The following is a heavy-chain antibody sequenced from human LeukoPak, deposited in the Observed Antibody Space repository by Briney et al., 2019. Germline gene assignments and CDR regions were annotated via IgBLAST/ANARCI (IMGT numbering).Heavy chain of an antibody. J-gene: IGHJ6*02. D-gene: IGHD3-22*01. CDR2: SRGSGGST. CDR1: GFTFSSYA. V-gene: IGHV3-23*01. Sequence: PGGSLRLSCAASGFTFSSYAMSWVRQAPGKGLEWVSASRGSGGSTYYADSVKGRFTISRDNSKNTLYLKMNSMRAEDTAVYYCARRRLDSSGYYYYYYGMDVWGQGTTVTVSS. CDR3: ARRRLDSSGYYYYYYGMDV.